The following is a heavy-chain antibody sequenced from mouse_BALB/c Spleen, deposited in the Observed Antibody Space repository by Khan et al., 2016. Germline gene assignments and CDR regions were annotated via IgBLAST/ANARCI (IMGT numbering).Heavy chain of an antibody. Sequence: QVRLQQSGAELMKPGASVKISCKATGYTFSNYWIEWVKQRPGHGLEWIGDILPGSGYSNSNENFKGKATFTADASSNTAYMQLISLTSEDSAVYFCAKARCSIDYWGQGTSVTVSA. J-gene: IGHJ4*01. CDR1: GYTFSNYW. CDR2: ILPGSGYS. CDR3: AKARCSIDY. V-gene: IGHV1-9*01.